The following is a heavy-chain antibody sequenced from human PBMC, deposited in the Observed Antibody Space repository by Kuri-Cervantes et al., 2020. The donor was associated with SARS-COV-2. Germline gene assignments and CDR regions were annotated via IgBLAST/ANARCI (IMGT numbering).Heavy chain of an antibody. CDR3: ARDRVYSSSSYYYYYGMDV. CDR2: IYYSGST. Sequence: SETLSLTCTVSGGSISSYYWSWIRQPPGKGLEWIGYIYYSGSTNYNPSLKSRVTISVDTSKNQFSLKLSSVTAADTAVYYCARDRVYSSSSYYYYYGMDVWGQGTMVTVSS. CDR1: GGSISSYY. J-gene: IGHJ6*02. V-gene: IGHV4-59*12. D-gene: IGHD6-6*01.